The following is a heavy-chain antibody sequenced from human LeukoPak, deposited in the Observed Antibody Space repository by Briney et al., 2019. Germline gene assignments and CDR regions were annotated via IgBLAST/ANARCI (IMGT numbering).Heavy chain of an antibody. CDR2: ISGSITSGSMI. Sequence: GGSLRLSCAASGFTFSDYYMTWIRQAPGKGLEWVSYISGSITSGSMIYYADSVKGRFTISRDNAKNSLYLQMNSLRAEDTAVYYCARSADSGGYLREITLYYFDYWGQGTLVTVSS. V-gene: IGHV3-11*01. CDR3: ARSADSGGYLREITLYYFDY. J-gene: IGHJ4*02. CDR1: GFTFSDYY. D-gene: IGHD3-22*01.